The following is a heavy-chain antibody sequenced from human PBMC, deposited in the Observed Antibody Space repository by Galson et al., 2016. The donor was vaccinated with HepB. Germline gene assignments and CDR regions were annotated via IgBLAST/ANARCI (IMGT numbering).Heavy chain of an antibody. Sequence: SVKVSCKASGYSFSDYDFAWVRQASGQGLEWMGWMNPSSGNSNFAQRLRGRIRVTSDASINTAYLELSSLTSGDTAVYYCARAIRNQLLSEHWGQGTLVTVSS. CDR2: MNPSSGNS. V-gene: IGHV1-8*01. CDR1: GYSFSDYD. CDR3: ARAIRNQLLSEH. D-gene: IGHD6-6*01. J-gene: IGHJ4*02.